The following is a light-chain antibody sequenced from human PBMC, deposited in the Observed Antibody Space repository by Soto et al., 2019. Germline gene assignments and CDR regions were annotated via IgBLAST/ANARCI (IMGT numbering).Light chain of an antibody. CDR2: KAS. J-gene: IGKJ1*01. CDR3: QQYNSYSPT. Sequence: DIPITLSPSTLSASLGDRDTITCRASQSISVWLAWYRQKAGKAPNLLIYKASRLESGVPSRFSGSGSEAEFTLTISGLQPGDSATYYCQQYNSYSPTFGQRTNVEI. V-gene: IGKV1-5*03. CDR1: QSISVW.